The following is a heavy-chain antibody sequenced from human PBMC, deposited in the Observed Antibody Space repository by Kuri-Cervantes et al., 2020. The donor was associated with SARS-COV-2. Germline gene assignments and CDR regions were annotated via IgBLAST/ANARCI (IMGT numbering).Heavy chain of an antibody. Sequence: GESLKISCTASGFTVSSNYMSWVRQAPGRWLEWVSVIYSGGSTYYADSVKGRFNISRDNSKNTLYIQMNSLRAEDTAVYYCAIERGLRGWFDPWGQGTLVTVSS. CDR2: IYSGGST. V-gene: IGHV3-53*01. CDR1: GFTVSSNY. J-gene: IGHJ5*02. CDR3: AIERGLRGWFDP.